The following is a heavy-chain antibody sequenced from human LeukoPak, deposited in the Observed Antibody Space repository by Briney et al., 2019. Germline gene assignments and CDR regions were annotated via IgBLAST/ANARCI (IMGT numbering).Heavy chain of an antibody. D-gene: IGHD3-22*01. CDR3: AREKGYYDSSGYYNFDY. CDR1: GGSFSGYY. J-gene: IGHJ4*02. CDR2: IYYSGST. V-gene: IGHV4-34*01. Sequence: PSETLSLTCAVYGGSFSGYYWSWIRQPPGKGLEWIGSIYYSGSTYYNPSLKSRVTISVDTSKNQFSLKLSSVTAADTAVYYCAREKGYYDSSGYYNFDYWGQGTLVTVSS.